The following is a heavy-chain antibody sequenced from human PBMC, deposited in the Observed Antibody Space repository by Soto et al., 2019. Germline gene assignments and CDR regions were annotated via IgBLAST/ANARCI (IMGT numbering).Heavy chain of an antibody. CDR1: GYTFTRYG. J-gene: IGHJ6*02. CDR3: AMVDVYVTPSPQDV. CDR2: INTYNGNT. V-gene: IGHV1-18*01. D-gene: IGHD3-16*01. Sequence: ASVEVSCKASGYTFTRYGIGWARQAPGQGLEWMGWINTYNGNTNYAQNVQGRVTLTTDTSTSTAYMELRSRRSNDTAIYYCAMVDVYVTPSPQDVWGQGTTVTVSS.